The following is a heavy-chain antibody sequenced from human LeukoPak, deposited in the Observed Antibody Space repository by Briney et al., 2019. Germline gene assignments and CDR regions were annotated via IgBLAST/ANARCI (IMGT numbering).Heavy chain of an antibody. CDR1: GFTFSSYA. Sequence: GGSLRLSCAASGFTFSSYAMHWVRQAPGKGLEWVAVISYDGSNKYYADSVKGRFTISRDNSKNTLYLQMNSLRAEDTAVCYCARPVVPAATYDAFDIWGQGTMVTVSS. J-gene: IGHJ3*02. V-gene: IGHV3-30*04. D-gene: IGHD2-2*01. CDR3: ARPVVPAATYDAFDI. CDR2: ISYDGSNK.